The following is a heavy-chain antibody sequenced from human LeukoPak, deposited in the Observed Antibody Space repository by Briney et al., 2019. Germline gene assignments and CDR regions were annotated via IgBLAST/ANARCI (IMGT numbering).Heavy chain of an antibody. CDR2: IIPILGIA. CDR3: ARDLYPDSSGYDAFDI. Sequence: ASVKVSCKASGGTFSSYAISWVRQAPGQGLEWMGRIIPILGIANYAQKFQGRVTITADKSTSTAYMELSSLRSEDTAVYYCARDLYPDSSGYDAFDIWGQGTMVTVSS. J-gene: IGHJ3*02. V-gene: IGHV1-69*04. CDR1: GGTFSSYA. D-gene: IGHD3-22*01.